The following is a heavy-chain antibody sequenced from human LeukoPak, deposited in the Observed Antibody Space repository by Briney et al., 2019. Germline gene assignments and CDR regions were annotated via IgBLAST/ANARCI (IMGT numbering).Heavy chain of an antibody. CDR3: ARDRGTLTAIDAFDI. D-gene: IGHD1-14*01. J-gene: IGHJ3*02. V-gene: IGHV4-59*11. CDR1: GGSISSHY. CDR2: MFYSGNT. Sequence: SETLSLTRTVSGGSISSHYWIWIRHPPGKGLEWIGYMFYSGNTNYNPSLNSRVTIPVDTSKNQFSLKLSSVTAADTAVYFCARDRGTLTAIDAFDIWGRGTVVTASS.